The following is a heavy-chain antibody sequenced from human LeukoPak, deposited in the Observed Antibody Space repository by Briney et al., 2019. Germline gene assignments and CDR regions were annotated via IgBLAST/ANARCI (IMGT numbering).Heavy chain of an antibody. V-gene: IGHV4-4*07. CDR3: AREGTIAMIVVVSAFDI. J-gene: IGHJ3*02. D-gene: IGHD3-22*01. CDR1: GDSISTYY. CDR2: IYTSGST. Sequence: SETLSLTCTVSGDSISTYYWSWIRQPAGKGLEWIGRIYTSGSTNYNPSLKSRVTISVDTSKNQFSLKLSSVTAADTAVYYCAREGTIAMIVVVSAFDIWGQGTMVTVSS.